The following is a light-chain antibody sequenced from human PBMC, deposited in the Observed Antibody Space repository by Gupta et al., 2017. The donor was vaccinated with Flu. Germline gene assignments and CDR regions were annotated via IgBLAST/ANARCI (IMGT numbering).Light chain of an antibody. CDR3: QVWDTGSDHVV. CDR2: DDS. CDR1: NIGGRS. Sequence: SSVLTQPPSVSVAPGQPARLSCGGDNIGGRSVEWYQQKPGQAPVVVVYDDSDRPSGIHERFSGSNSGNTATLTISRVEAGDEADYSCQVWDTGSDHVVFGGGTKLTVL. J-gene: IGLJ3*02. V-gene: IGLV3-21*02.